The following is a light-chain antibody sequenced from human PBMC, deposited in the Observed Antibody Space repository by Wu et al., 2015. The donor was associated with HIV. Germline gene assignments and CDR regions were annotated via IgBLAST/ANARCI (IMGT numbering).Light chain of an antibody. CDR3: QQYNNWPLT. CDR1: QSVGGD. J-gene: IGKJ2*01. V-gene: IGKV3-15*01. Sequence: EVVMAQSPATLSVSPGERATLSCRASQSVGGDVAWYQQTPGQAPRLLIFGAITRASGIPGRFSASGSGTEFSLTISSLQSEDSAVYFCQQYNNWPLTFGPGTEAGDQT. CDR2: GAI.